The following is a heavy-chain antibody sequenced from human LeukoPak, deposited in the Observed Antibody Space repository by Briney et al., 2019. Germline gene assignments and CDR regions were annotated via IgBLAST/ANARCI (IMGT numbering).Heavy chain of an antibody. D-gene: IGHD1-26*01. CDR2: IHYSGAT. J-gene: IGHJ4*02. V-gene: IGHV4-59*12. CDR3: ARNSGSLVY. CDR1: GGSISSYY. Sequence: SETLSLTCTVSGGSISSYYWSWIRQPPGKGLEWIGYIHYSGATKYNPSLRSRVTISVDTSKYQFSLKLNSVAAADTAVYYCARNSGSLVYWGQGTLVTVSS.